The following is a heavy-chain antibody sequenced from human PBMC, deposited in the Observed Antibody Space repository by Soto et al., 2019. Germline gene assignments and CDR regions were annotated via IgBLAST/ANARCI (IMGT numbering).Heavy chain of an antibody. J-gene: IGHJ6*02. V-gene: IGHV3-9*01. CDR1: GFTFDDSA. CDR2: ISRNSGSI. Sequence: PLRLSCVASGFTFDDSAMHWVRQPPGKGLEWVSGISRNSGSIAYADSVKGRFTISRDNAKKSLYLQMNSLRPEDTALYYCAKDLTFTIFEDGMHVWGQGTTVTVSS. D-gene: IGHD3-3*01. CDR3: AKDLTFTIFEDGMHV.